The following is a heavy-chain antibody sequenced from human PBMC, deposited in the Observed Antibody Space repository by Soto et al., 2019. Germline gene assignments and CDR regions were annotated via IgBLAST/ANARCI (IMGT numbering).Heavy chain of an antibody. V-gene: IGHV5-51*01. D-gene: IGHD2-2*02. CDR2: IYPGDSDT. CDR3: AKSPDFFCSSANCYRYYFDY. CDR1: GYSFTSYW. J-gene: IGHJ4*02. Sequence: GESLKISCKGSGYSFTSYWIGWVRQMPGKGLEWMGIIYPGDSDTRCSPSFQGQVTISADKSISTAYLQWSSLKASDTAMYYCAKSPDFFCSSANCYRYYFDYWSQGTLVTVYS.